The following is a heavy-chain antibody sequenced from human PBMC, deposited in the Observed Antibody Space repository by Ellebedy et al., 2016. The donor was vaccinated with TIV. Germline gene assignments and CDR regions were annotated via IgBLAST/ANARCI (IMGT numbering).Heavy chain of an antibody. V-gene: IGHV4-39*01. CDR1: GGSVSSTRYY. CDR2: VFYSGSP. D-gene: IGHD2-21*02. CDR3: ARTDPWQPIDD. J-gene: IGHJ4*02. Sequence: MPGGSLRLSCSVSGGSVSSTRYYWAWIRQPPGKGLEYIGSVFYSGSPYYNPSFKSRVTLSADTSKNQFSLNLRTVTAADTAVYYCARTDPWQPIDDWGQGILVPVSS.